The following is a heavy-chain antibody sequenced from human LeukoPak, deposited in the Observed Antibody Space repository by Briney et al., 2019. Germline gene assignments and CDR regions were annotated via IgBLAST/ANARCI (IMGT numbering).Heavy chain of an antibody. D-gene: IGHD2-15*01. CDR2: ISGSGGST. CDR1: GFTFSSYG. J-gene: IGHJ6*03. Sequence: PGGSLRLSCAASGFTFSSYGMSWVRQAPGKGLEWVSAISGSGGSTYYADSVKGRFTISRDNSKNTLYLQMNSLRAEDTAVYYCAKEGYCSGDTCYGGYYMDVWGKGTTVTISS. V-gene: IGHV3-23*01. CDR3: AKEGYCSGDTCYGGYYMDV.